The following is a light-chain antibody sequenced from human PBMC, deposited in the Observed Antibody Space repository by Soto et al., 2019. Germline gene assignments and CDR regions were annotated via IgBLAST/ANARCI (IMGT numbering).Light chain of an antibody. Sequence: QSALTQPASVSGSPGQSITISCTGTSRDVNSYNYVSLYQQQPGKAPKFMIYDVTNRPSGVSNRFSGSKSGNTASLTISGFQAEDEADYYCCSYTTSNTRQIVFGTGTKVTV. CDR3: CSYTTSNTRQIV. V-gene: IGLV2-14*01. CDR1: SRDVNSYNY. J-gene: IGLJ1*01. CDR2: DVT.